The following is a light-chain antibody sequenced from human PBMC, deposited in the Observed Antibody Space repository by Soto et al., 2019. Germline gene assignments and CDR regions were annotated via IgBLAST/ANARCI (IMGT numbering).Light chain of an antibody. CDR1: QDISVY. CDR3: QKFNTAPLT. Sequence: DIQMTQSPSSLSASVGDRVTITCRASQDISVYLAWYQQKPGKVPKLLIYSASTLQSCVPSRFSGSGSGTDVTLTISILQPEDVATYFCQKFNTAPLTFGQGTRLEIK. CDR2: SAS. J-gene: IGKJ5*01. V-gene: IGKV1-27*01.